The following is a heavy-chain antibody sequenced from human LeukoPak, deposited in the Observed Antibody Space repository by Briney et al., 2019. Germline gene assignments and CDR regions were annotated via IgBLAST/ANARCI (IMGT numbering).Heavy chain of an antibody. V-gene: IGHV1-8*03. D-gene: IGHD3-22*01. CDR2: MNPNSGNT. CDR3: ARGPYYSSHFDY. J-gene: IGHJ4*02. CDR1: GYTFTSYD. Sequence: ASVKVSCKASGYTFTSYDINWVRQATGQGLEWMGWMNPNSGNTGYAQKFQGRVTITRNTSISTAYMELSSLRSEDTAVYYCARGPYYSSHFDYWGQGTLVTVSS.